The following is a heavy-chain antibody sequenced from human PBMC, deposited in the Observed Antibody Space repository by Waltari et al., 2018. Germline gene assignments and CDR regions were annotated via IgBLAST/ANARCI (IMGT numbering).Heavy chain of an antibody. CDR2: MTASGLM. Sequence: EMRLLESGGALVQPGESLRLPCAASAFPFSTYTMNWVRQAPGKGLEWVAVMTASGLMHYGDSVKGRFIISRDNSKNTLYLEMYRLRVEDTATYYCAKDEGARLAPTFGMDAWGQGTTVIVS. CDR3: AKDEGARLAPTFGMDA. J-gene: IGHJ6*02. D-gene: IGHD1-26*01. V-gene: IGHV3-23*01. CDR1: AFPFSTYT.